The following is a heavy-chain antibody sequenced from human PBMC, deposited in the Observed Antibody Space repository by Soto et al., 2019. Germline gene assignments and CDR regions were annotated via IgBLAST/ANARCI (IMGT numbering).Heavy chain of an antibody. Sequence: SETLSLTCTVSGGSISSSDFYWGWLRQTPGKGLEFIGSMYYSGSTYYNPSLKSRLTISVDTSKNQITLKLISVTAADTAVYYCAVVDSTGNWFDPWGEGALVTVSS. CDR1: GGSISSSDFY. J-gene: IGHJ5*02. V-gene: IGHV4-39*01. CDR2: MYYSGST. D-gene: IGHD6-25*01. CDR3: AVVDSTGNWFDP.